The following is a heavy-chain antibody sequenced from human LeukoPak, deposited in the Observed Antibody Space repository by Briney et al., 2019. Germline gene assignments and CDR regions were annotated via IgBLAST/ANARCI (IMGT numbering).Heavy chain of an antibody. Sequence: SETLSLTCTVSGGSISSGGYYWSWIRQHPGKGLEWIGYIYYSGSTYYNPSLKSRVTISVDTSKNQFSLKLSSVTAADTAVYYCARDSLGFPGSYYYYYCMDVWGQGTTVTVSS. V-gene: IGHV4-31*03. CDR2: IYYSGST. CDR1: GGSISSGGYY. D-gene: IGHD3-10*01. CDR3: ARDSLGFPGSYYYYYCMDV. J-gene: IGHJ6*02.